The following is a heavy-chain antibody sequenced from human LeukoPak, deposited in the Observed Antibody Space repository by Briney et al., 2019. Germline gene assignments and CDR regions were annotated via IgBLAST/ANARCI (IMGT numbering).Heavy chain of an antibody. CDR1: GFTFSTYN. CDR2: ISSSSSYI. V-gene: IGHV3-21*01. CDR3: ARVLVGATDY. Sequence: GGSLRLSCAASGFTFSTYNMNWVRQAPGKGLEWVSSISSSSSYIYYADSVKGRFTISRDNAKNSLYLQMNSLRAEDTAVYYCARVLVGATDYWGQGTLVTVSS. D-gene: IGHD1-26*01. J-gene: IGHJ4*02.